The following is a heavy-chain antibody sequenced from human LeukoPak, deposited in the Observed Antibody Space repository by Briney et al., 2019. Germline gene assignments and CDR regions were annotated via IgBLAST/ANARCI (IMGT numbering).Heavy chain of an antibody. CDR1: GGTFSSYA. Sequence: ASVKVSCMASGGTFSSYAISWVRQAPGQGLEWMGGIIPIFGTANYAQKFQGRVTITADESTSTAYMELSSLRSEDTAVYYCARSKGIAVADFDYRGQGTLVTVSS. V-gene: IGHV1-69*13. CDR2: IIPIFGTA. D-gene: IGHD6-19*01. J-gene: IGHJ4*02. CDR3: ARSKGIAVADFDY.